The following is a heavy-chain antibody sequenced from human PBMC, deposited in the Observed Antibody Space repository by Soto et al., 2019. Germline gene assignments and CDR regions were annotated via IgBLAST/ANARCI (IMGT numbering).Heavy chain of an antibody. CDR2: FDPEDGET. D-gene: IGHD3-3*01. Sequence: ASVKVSCKVSGYTLTELSMHWVRQAPGKGLEWMGGFDPEDGETIYAQKFQGRVTMTEDTSTDTAYMELSSLRSEDTAVYYCATRGFGGIFGEFDYWGQGTLVTVSS. J-gene: IGHJ4*02. CDR1: GYTLTELS. V-gene: IGHV1-24*01. CDR3: ATRGFGGIFGEFDY.